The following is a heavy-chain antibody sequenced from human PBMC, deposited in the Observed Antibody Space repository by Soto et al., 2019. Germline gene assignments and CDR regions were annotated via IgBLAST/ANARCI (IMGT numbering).Heavy chain of an antibody. CDR1: LFIVSDNY. CDR2: IYSGGGT. CDR3: ATRMPTAPY. Sequence: EVRLVQSGGGLVQPGGPLRLSCAASLFIVSDNYMSWVRQAPGKGLEWVSLIYSGGGTDYAESVKGRFTISRDYSKNTLYLQMNSLKAEDTGIYYCATRMPTAPYWGQGTVVTVSS. V-gene: IGHV3-66*01. D-gene: IGHD4-17*01. J-gene: IGHJ4*02.